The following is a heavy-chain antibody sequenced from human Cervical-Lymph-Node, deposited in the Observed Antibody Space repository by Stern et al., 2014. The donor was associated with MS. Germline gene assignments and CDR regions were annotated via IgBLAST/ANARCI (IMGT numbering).Heavy chain of an antibody. Sequence: EVQLVESGGGLVKPGGSLRLSCSASGFTFSGYSMIWVRQAPGKGLVWVSSISSGSSYIYYADSVYGRFTISRDNAKNSLFLQMNNLRTEDTAVYYCARVHPSGEFDYWGQGTLVTVSA. CDR2: ISSGSSYI. CDR3: ARVHPSGEFDY. J-gene: IGHJ4*02. CDR1: GFTFSGYS. V-gene: IGHV3-21*01.